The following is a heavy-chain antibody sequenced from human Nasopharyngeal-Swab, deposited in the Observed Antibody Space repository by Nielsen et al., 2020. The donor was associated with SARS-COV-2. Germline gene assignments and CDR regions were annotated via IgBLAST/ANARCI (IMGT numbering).Heavy chain of an antibody. V-gene: IGHV1-2*04. CDR2: INPNSGGT. D-gene: IGHD6-6*01. CDR1: GYTFTCYY. Sequence: ASVKVSCKASGYTFTCYYMHWVRQAPGQGLEWMGWINPNSGGTNYAQKFQGWVTMTRDTSISTAYMELSRLRSDDTAVYYCARGPLSSIAARLYFDYWGQGTLVTVSS. CDR3: ARGPLSSIAARLYFDY. J-gene: IGHJ4*02.